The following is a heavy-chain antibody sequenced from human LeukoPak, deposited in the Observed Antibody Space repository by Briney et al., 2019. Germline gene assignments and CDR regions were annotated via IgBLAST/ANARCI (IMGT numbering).Heavy chain of an antibody. D-gene: IGHD2/OR15-2a*01. Sequence: PGGSLRLSCAASGFSFSTYWMTCVRQAPGKGLEWVANIKQDGSEKNYVDSVKGRFTISRDNAMNSLSLQMDSLRAEDTALYYCARNMGDYWGQGTLVTVSS. CDR2: IKQDGSEK. J-gene: IGHJ4*02. CDR1: GFSFSTYW. CDR3: ARNMGDY. V-gene: IGHV3-7*04.